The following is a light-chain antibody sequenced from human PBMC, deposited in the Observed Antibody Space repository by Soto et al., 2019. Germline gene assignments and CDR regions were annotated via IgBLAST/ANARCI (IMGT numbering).Light chain of an antibody. CDR2: DVT. J-gene: IGLJ1*01. V-gene: IGLV2-11*01. CDR3: CSHAGSYTYV. Sequence: QSVLTQPRSVSGSPGQSLTISCTGTSSDVGGYNYVSWYQQHPGKASKLMIYDVTKRPSGVPDRFSGSKSGNTASLTFSGLQAEDEGDYYCCSHAGSYTYVFGTGTQLTVL. CDR1: SSDVGGYNY.